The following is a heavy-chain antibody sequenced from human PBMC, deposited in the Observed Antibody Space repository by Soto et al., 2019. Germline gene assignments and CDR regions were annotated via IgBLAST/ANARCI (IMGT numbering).Heavy chain of an antibody. V-gene: IGHV4-61*01. CDR2: IDYSGST. Sequence: SETLSLTSTVSGGSVSSGSYYWSWIRQHTGKGLEWIGYIDYSGSTNYNPSLKSRVTISVDTSKNQFSLKLTSVTAADTAVYHCASSIVVAASFDYWGQGTLVTVSS. CDR1: GGSVSSGSYY. CDR3: ASSIVVAASFDY. D-gene: IGHD6-19*01. J-gene: IGHJ4*02.